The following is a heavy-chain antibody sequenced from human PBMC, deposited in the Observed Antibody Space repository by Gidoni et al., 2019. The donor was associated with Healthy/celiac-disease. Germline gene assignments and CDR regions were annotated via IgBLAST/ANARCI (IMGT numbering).Heavy chain of an antibody. Sequence: QVQLVQSGAEVKKPGASVKVSCKASAYTFTSYGISWVRQAPAQGLERVGWISAYNGNTSCAQKIQGRVTMTTDTSTNTGYMELRSLRSDDTAVYYCAREVGVTSLGFDPWGQGTLVTVSS. CDR1: AYTFTSYG. V-gene: IGHV1-18*01. D-gene: IGHD2-21*02. CDR2: ISAYNGNT. J-gene: IGHJ5*02. CDR3: AREVGVTSLGFDP.